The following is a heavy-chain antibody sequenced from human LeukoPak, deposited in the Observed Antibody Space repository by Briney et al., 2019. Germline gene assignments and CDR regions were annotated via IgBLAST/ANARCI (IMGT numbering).Heavy chain of an antibody. J-gene: IGHJ4*02. CDR2: ISSSGSTI. Sequence: GGSLRLSCAASGFTFSDYYMSWIRQAPGKGLEWVSYISSSGSTIYYADSVKGRFTISRDNAKNSLYLQMNSLRAEDTAVYYCAKDATASPYFHWFDNWGQGTQVIVSS. CDR3: AKDATASPYFHWFDN. CDR1: GFTFSDYY. V-gene: IGHV3-11*01. D-gene: IGHD3-9*01.